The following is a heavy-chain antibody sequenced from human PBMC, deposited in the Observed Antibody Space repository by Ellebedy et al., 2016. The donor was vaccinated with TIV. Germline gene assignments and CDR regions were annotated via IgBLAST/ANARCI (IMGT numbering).Heavy chain of an antibody. CDR2: IYPGDSDT. V-gene: IGHV5-51*01. CDR3: ARRRVRGGIRYAMDV. J-gene: IGHJ6*02. D-gene: IGHD3-10*01. CDR1: GYSFTNYW. Sequence: GESLKISCQASGYSFTNYWIGWVRQMPGKGLEWMGSIYPGDSDTRYSPYFEGQVTISVEKSISTAYLQWNSLKASDNATYYCARRRVRGGIRYAMDVWGQGTTVTVSS.